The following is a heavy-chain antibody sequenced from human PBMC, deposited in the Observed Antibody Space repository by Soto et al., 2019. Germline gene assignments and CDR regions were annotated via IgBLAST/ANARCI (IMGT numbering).Heavy chain of an antibody. J-gene: IGHJ4*02. Sequence: PGGSLRLSCAASGFSFSDYYMAWNRQAPGRGLEWVSYISGKSDYTHYADSVKGRFSISRDNGKNLLYLQMNSLRAEDTAVYYCARVNPVASGISEYWGQGTLVTVSS. V-gene: IGHV3-11*06. D-gene: IGHD1-26*01. CDR1: GFSFSDYY. CDR3: ARVNPVASGISEY. CDR2: ISGKSDYT.